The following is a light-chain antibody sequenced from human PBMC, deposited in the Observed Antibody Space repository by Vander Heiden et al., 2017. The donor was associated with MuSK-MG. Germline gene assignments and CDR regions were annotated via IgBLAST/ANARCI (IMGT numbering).Light chain of an antibody. V-gene: IGKV4-1*01. Sequence: DIVMTQSPDSLAVSLGERATINCKSSQSVLYSSDNENYLAWYQQKPGQSPKLLIYWASTRDSGVPDRFSGSGSGTDFTLTISSLQAEDVAVYYCQQEDTTPYTFGQGTKLEIK. CDR2: WAS. CDR3: QQEDTTPYT. CDR1: QSVLYSSDNENY. J-gene: IGKJ2*01.